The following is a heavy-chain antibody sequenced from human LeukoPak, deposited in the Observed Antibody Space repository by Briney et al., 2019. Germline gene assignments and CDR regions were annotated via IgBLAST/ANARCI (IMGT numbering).Heavy chain of an antibody. CDR1: GFTFSSYW. CDR3: ARDRVWLRYLIFDY. V-gene: IGHV3-7*01. J-gene: IGHJ4*02. Sequence: GGSLRLSCAASGFTFSSYWMSWVRQAPGKGLEWVANIKQDGSEKYYVDSVKGRFTISRDNAKNSLYLQMNSLRAEDTAVYYCARDRVWLRYLIFDYWGQGTLVTVSS. D-gene: IGHD5-12*01. CDR2: IKQDGSEK.